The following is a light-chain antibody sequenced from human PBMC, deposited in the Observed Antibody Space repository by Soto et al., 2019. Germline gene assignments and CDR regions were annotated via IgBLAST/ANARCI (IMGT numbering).Light chain of an antibody. CDR1: QSVSNN. Sequence: EIVMTQSPATLSVSPGERVTLSCRASQSVSNNLVWYQQKPGQAPRLLIHGAFSRATGIPDRFSGSGSGTDFTLTISTLEPEDSAVYYCQQYGTSPLTFGGGTKVDIK. CDR2: GAF. J-gene: IGKJ4*01. CDR3: QQYGTSPLT. V-gene: IGKV3-20*01.